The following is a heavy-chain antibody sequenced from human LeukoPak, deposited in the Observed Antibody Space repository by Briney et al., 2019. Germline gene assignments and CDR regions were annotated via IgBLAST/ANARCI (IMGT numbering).Heavy chain of an antibody. V-gene: IGHV3-49*04. CDR2: IRREAYGGTT. CDR1: GFTFGKYG. D-gene: IGHD3-22*01. J-gene: IGHJ4*02. Sequence: GRSLRLSCTGSGFTFGKYGMSWVRQAPGKGLEWVGFIRREAYGGTTEYAASVKGRFTISRDDSKSIAYLQMKSLKTEDTAVYYCTRNSNYYDSSNYYSRYYFDYWGQGTLVTVSS. CDR3: TRNSNYYDSSNYYSRYYFDY.